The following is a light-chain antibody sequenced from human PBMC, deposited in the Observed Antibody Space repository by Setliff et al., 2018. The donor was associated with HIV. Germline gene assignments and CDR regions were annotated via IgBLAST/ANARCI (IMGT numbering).Light chain of an antibody. CDR1: SSDIGSYDY. V-gene: IGLV2-14*01. CDR3: SSYTVRSTPV. CDR2: AVS. J-gene: IGLJ1*01. Sequence: QSVLAQPASVSGSPGQSITISCTGTSSDIGSYDYVSWYQQHPGKAPKLIIYAVSSRPPGVSNRFSGSKSDNTAPLTISGLQADDEADYYCSSYTVRSTPVFGTGTKV.